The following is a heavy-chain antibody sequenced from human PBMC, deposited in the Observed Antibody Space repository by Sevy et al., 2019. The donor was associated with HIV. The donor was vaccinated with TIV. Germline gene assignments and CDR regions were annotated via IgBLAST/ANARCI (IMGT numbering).Heavy chain of an antibody. V-gene: IGHV3-30-3*01. J-gene: IGHJ4*02. CDR3: ARVYDSSGYLDY. Sequence: GGSLRLSCAASGFTFSSYAMHWVRQAPGKGLEWVAVISYDGSNKYYADSVKGRFTISRDNSKNTLYLQMNSLRAEDTAVYYCARVYDSSGYLDYWGQGTLVTVPS. D-gene: IGHD3-22*01. CDR1: GFTFSSYA. CDR2: ISYDGSNK.